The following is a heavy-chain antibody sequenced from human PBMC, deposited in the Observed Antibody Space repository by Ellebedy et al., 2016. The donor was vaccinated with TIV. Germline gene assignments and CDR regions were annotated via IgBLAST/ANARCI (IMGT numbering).Heavy chain of an antibody. V-gene: IGHV3-66*01. CDR3: ARDPGGGGAYGDNWFDP. CDR1: GFSVSGHF. Sequence: GGSLRLSCAVSGFSVSGHFMSWVRQAQGKGLEWVSIIYSGGGTNYTDSVRGRFTISRDDSKNTLSLQMNSLRAEDTAVYYCARDPGGGGAYGDNWFDPWGRGTLVTVSS. CDR2: IYSGGGT. D-gene: IGHD4-17*01. J-gene: IGHJ5*02.